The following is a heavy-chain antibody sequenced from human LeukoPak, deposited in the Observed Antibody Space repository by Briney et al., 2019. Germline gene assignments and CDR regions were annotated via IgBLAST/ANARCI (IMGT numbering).Heavy chain of an antibody. CDR1: GYTFFYYG. CDR3: ARVDCSGDSCYSAGY. V-gene: IGHV1-18*01. CDR2: ISVDNGKT. J-gene: IGHJ4*02. Sequence: ASVKVSCKASGYTFFYYGVTWVRQVPGQGLEWMGWISVDNGKTNYAQKLQGRVTLTTDISTSTAYTELRSLRSDDTAVYYCARVDCSGDSCYSAGYWGQGTLVTVSS. D-gene: IGHD2-15*01.